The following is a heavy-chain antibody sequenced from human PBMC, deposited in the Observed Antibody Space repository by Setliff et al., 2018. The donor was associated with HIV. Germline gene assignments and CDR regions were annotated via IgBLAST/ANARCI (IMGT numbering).Heavy chain of an antibody. Sequence: PGGSLRLSCAAPGLNFVTYDMHWIRQAPGKGLESVSYIDSSGRTLYYADSVKGRFTISRDNAKKSLSLHINNLRTEDTAVYYCATGYSSSWYGWGYWGQGALVTVSS. CDR1: GLNFVTYD. D-gene: IGHD6-13*01. CDR2: IDSSGRTL. J-gene: IGHJ4*02. CDR3: ATGYSSSWYGWGY. V-gene: IGHV3-48*03.